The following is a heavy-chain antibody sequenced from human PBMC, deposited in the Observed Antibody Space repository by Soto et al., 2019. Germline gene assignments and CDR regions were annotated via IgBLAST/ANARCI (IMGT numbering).Heavy chain of an antibody. CDR2: IISMFNVT. CDR3: ARDYCTATNCYKNFGMDV. V-gene: IGHV1-69*01. J-gene: IGHJ6*02. CDR1: GGTLSTYT. D-gene: IGHD2-8*02. Sequence: QVQLVQSGAEMKKPGSSVKVSCRASGGTLSTYTINWGRQVPGQGLEWMGGIISMFNVTKYAQKFEGRVTITADESTNTGYMQVSSLRSEDTAVYYCARDYCTATNCYKNFGMDVWGQGTTVIVSS.